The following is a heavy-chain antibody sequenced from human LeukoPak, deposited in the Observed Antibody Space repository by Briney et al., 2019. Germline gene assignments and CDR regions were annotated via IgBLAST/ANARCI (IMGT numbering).Heavy chain of an antibody. J-gene: IGHJ6*03. CDR3: AKDTPPYSSGWYLYYYYYMDV. D-gene: IGHD6-19*01. Sequence: PGGSLRLSCAASGFTFSSYGMHWVRQAPGKGLEWVAFIRYDGSNKYYADSVKGRFTISRDNSKNTLYLQMNSLRAEDTAVYYCAKDTPPYSSGWYLYYYYYMDVWGKGTTVTVSS. CDR1: GFTFSSYG. CDR2: IRYDGSNK. V-gene: IGHV3-30*02.